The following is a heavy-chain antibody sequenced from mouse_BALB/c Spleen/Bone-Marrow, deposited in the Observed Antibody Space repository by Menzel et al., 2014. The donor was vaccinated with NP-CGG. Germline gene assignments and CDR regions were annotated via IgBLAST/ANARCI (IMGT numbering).Heavy chain of an antibody. CDR2: IRSKSNNYAT. Sequence: DVKLVESGGGLVQPKGSLKISCAASGFTFNTYAMNWVRQAPGKGLEWVARIRSKSNNYATYYVDSVKDRFTVSRDDSQSMLYLQMNNLRTEDTAMYYCVTYYDYDLYAMDYWGQGTSVTVPS. CDR3: VTYYDYDLYAMDY. J-gene: IGHJ4*01. V-gene: IGHV10-1*02. CDR1: GFTFNTYA. D-gene: IGHD2-4*01.